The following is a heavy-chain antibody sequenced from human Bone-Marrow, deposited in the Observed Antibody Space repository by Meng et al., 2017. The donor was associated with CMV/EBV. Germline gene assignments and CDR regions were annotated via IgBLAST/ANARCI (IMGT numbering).Heavy chain of an antibody. CDR2: MNPNSGNT. Sequence: ASVKVSCKASGYTFTSYDINWVRQATGQGLEWMGWMNPNSGNTGYAQKFQGRVTMTRNTSISTAYMELSSLRSEDTAVYYCARGRTSPLLWFGETRFVHWGQGTLVTGSS. D-gene: IGHD3-10*01. J-gene: IGHJ4*02. V-gene: IGHV1-8*01. CDR3: ARGRTSPLLWFGETRFVH. CDR1: GYTFTSYD.